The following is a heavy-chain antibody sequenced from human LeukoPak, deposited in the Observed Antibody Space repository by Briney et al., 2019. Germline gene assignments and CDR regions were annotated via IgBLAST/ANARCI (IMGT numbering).Heavy chain of an antibody. CDR3: AKNGFRFLEWLSSFDY. CDR2: ISGSGGST. CDR1: GFTFSSYA. D-gene: IGHD3-3*01. V-gene: IGHV3-23*01. J-gene: IGHJ4*02. Sequence: GGPLRLSCAASGFTFSSYAMSGVRHAPGKGREWVSAISGSGGSTYYADSVKGRFTISRDTSKNTLYLQMNSLRAEDTAVYYCAKNGFRFLEWLSSFDYSGQGTLVTVSS.